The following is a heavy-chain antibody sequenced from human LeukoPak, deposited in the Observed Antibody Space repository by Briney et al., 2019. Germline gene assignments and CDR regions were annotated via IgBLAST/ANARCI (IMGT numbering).Heavy chain of an antibody. V-gene: IGHV1-46*01. CDR1: GYTFTTYY. D-gene: IGHD1-26*01. CDR3: ARESGSYYNY. Sequence: ASVKVSCKASGYTFTTYYMHWVRQAPGQGLEWMGIINPSGGSASYPQKFQGRVTMTRDMSTSTVYMELSSLRSEDTAVYYCARESGSYYNYWGQGTLVTVSS. J-gene: IGHJ4*02. CDR2: INPSGGSA.